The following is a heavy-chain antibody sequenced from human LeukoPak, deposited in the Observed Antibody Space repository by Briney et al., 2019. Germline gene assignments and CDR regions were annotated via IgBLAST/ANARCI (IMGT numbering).Heavy chain of an antibody. D-gene: IGHD4-17*01. CDR3: ATTVTAGTYRYFQH. Sequence: ASVKVSCKASGYIFTTYAMHWVRQAPGQRLEWMGWINARNGNTKYSQKFQGRVTITRDTSASTAYMELSSLRSEDTAVYYCATTVTAGTYRYFQHWGQGTLVTVSS. J-gene: IGHJ1*01. CDR1: GYIFTTYA. V-gene: IGHV1-3*01. CDR2: INARNGNT.